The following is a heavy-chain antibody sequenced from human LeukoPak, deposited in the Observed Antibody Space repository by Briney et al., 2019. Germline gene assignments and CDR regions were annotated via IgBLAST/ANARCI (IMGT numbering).Heavy chain of an antibody. CDR3: ARAHYQLLSLDY. CDR2: IYTSGST. CDR1: GGYISSGSYY. V-gene: IGHV4-61*02. D-gene: IGHD2-2*01. Sequence: ASQTLSLTCTVSGGYISSGSYYWSWIRQPAGKGLEWIGRIYTSGSTNYNPSLKSRVTISVDTSKNQFSLKLSSVTAADTAVYYCARAHYQLLSLDYWGQGTLVTVSS. J-gene: IGHJ4*02.